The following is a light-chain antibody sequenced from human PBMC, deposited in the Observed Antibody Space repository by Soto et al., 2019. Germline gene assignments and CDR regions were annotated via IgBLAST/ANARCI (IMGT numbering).Light chain of an antibody. CDR2: KAS. CDR3: QHYNSYPEA. CDR1: QTISSW. V-gene: IGKV1-5*03. J-gene: IGKJ1*01. Sequence: DIQMTQSPSTLSGSAGDRVTITCRASQTISSWLAWYQQKPGKAPKLLIYKASTLKSGVPSRFSGSGSGTEFTLTISSLQPDDFATYYCQHYNSYPEAFGQGTKVDIK.